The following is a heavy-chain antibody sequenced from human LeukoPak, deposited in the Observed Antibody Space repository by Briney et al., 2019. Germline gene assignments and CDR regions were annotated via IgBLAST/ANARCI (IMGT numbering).Heavy chain of an antibody. CDR3: ARYKDRYSSPSNFEY. CDR1: GYDFSNYG. CDR2: ISGFSGDT. D-gene: IGHD6-6*01. Sequence: ASAKVSCKSSGYDFSNYGIMWVRQAAGQGLEWMGCISGFSGDTKYGPKFQGRVTLTADTSTGTAYMEVRSLRSDDTATYYCARYKDRYSSPSNFEYWGQGTQVTVSS. J-gene: IGHJ4*02. V-gene: IGHV1-18*01.